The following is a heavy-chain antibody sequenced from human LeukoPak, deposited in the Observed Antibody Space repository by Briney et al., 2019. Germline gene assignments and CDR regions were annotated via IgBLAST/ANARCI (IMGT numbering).Heavy chain of an antibody. CDR2: ISAYNGNT. D-gene: IGHD3-22*01. Sequence: ASVKVSCKASGYTFTSYDINWVRQATGQGLEWMGWISAYNGNTNYAQKLQGRVTMTTDTSTSTAYMELRSLRPDDTAVYYCARGWLTYYYDSSGYPYYFDYWGQGTLVTVSS. CDR1: GYTFTSYD. V-gene: IGHV1-18*01. CDR3: ARGWLTYYYDSSGYPYYFDY. J-gene: IGHJ4*02.